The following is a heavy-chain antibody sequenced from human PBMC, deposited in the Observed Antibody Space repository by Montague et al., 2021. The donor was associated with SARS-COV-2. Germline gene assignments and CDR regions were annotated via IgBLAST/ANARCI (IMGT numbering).Heavy chain of an antibody. CDR3: AIEDDYEGGGIFDY. CDR1: GFIFRDYT. V-gene: IGHV3-21*01. J-gene: IGHJ4*02. CDR2: ITASSSYI. Sequence: SLRLSCAASGFIFRDYTMNWVRQAPGKGLEWVSSITASSSYIYHADSLKGRFTISRDNAKNSLFLQMNSLRAEDTAVYYCAIEDDYEGGGIFDYWGQGTLVAVSS. D-gene: IGHD4-17*01.